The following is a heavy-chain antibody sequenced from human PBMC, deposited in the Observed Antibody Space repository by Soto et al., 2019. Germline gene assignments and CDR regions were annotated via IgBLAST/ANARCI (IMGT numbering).Heavy chain of an antibody. V-gene: IGHV3-7*01. J-gene: IGHJ3*02. D-gene: IGHD6-13*01. CDR3: ARSRNSAFDI. CDR1: GFTFTTYW. CDR2: INQDESKK. Sequence: EVQLVESGGGLVQPGGSLRLSCTASGFTFTTYWMTWVRQAPGKGLEWVANINQDESKKYYVDSVKGRFTISRDNAKNSLSLQMNSLRAEDTAVYYCARSRNSAFDIWGQGTMVTVSS.